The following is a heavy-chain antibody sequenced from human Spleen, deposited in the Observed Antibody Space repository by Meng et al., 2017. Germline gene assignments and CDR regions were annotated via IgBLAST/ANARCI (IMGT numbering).Heavy chain of an antibody. CDR1: GASFSIYH. CDR3: AYAIVAAGSKWDY. J-gene: IGHJ4*02. Sequence: QVQLQQWGAGLLKPSETLSLTCGVSGASFSIYHWRWIRQSPGKGLEWIGEISHSGSTNYNPSLKSRVAISVDTSKKQFSLNLSSVTAADSAVYYCAYAIVAAGSKWDYWGQGTLVTVSS. V-gene: IGHV4-34*02. D-gene: IGHD1-26*01. CDR2: ISHSGST.